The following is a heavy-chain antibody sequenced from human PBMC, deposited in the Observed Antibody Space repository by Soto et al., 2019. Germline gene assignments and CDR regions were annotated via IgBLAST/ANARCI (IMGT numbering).Heavy chain of an antibody. J-gene: IGHJ5*02. CDR2: TYYRSKWYN. CDR3: ASSPASDSSGYFDP. CDR1: GDSVSSNSAA. Sequence: SRTLSLTCAISGDSVSSNSAAWNWIRQSPSRGLEWLGRTYYRSKWYNDYAVSVKSRITINPDTSKNQFSLQLNSVTPEDTAVYYCASSPASDSSGYFDPWGQGTLVTVSS. V-gene: IGHV6-1*01. D-gene: IGHD6-19*01.